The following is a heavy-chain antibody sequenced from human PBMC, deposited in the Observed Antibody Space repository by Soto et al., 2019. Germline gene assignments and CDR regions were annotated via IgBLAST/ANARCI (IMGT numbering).Heavy chain of an antibody. V-gene: IGHV1-46*01. D-gene: IGHD5-12*01. CDR3: ARDTGYDHDAFDI. CDR2: INPTGSMT. Sequence: ASVKVSCKASGYSFITSYHMHRVRQAPGQGLEWMGIINPTGSMTRYSQKFQGRLTMTRDTSTATDYMELSNLTSEDTAVYFCARDTGYDHDAFDIWGQGTRVTVSS. CDR1: GYSFITSYH. J-gene: IGHJ3*02.